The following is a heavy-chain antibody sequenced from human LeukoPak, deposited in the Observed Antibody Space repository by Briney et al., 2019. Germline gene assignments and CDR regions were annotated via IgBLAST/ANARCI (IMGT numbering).Heavy chain of an antibody. J-gene: IGHJ4*02. CDR3: ARGGIRQTFDN. D-gene: IGHD3-3*02. CDR1: GGSISSSSYY. Sequence: PSETLSLTCSVSGGSISSSSYYWGWIRQPPGKGLEWIGSMYYSGSTYYKASLKSRATISIDTAKNQFSLKLSSVTAADTAVYCCARGGIRQTFDNWGQGTLVTVSS. CDR2: MYYSGST. V-gene: IGHV4-39*07.